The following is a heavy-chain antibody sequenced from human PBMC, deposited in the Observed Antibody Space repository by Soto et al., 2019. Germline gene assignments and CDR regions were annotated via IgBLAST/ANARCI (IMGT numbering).Heavy chain of an antibody. Sequence: GGSLRLSCAASGFTFSSYSMNWVRQAPGKGLEWVSSISSSSYIYYADSVKGRFTISRDNAKNSLYLQMNSLRAEDTAVYYCARASGYDYIWGSYRYTHPFDYWGQGTLVTVSS. CDR1: GFTFSSYS. V-gene: IGHV3-21*01. CDR2: ISSSSYI. D-gene: IGHD3-16*02. J-gene: IGHJ4*02. CDR3: ARASGYDYIWGSYRYTHPFDY.